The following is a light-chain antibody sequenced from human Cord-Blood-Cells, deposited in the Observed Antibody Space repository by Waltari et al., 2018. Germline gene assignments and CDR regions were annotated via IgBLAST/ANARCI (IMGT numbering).Light chain of an antibody. Sequence: DIVMTQSPLSLPVTPAEPASISCRSSQSLRPSNGYNYLDWYLQKPGQSPQLLIYLGSNRASEVPDRFSGSASGTDCTRKISRVEAEDVGGYYCTQALQTPWTFGQGTKVEIK. CDR2: LGS. CDR3: TQALQTPWT. J-gene: IGKJ1*01. CDR1: QSLRPSNGYNY. V-gene: IGKV2-28*01.